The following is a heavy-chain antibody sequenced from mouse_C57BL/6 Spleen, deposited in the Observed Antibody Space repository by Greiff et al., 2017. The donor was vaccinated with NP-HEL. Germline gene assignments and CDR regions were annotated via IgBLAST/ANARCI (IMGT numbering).Heavy chain of an antibody. Sequence: QVQLQQPGAELVKPGASVKMSCKASGYTFTSYWITWVKQRPGQGLEWIGDIYPGSGSTNYNEKFKSKATLTVDTSSSTAYMQLSSLTSEDSAIYYCARPYDYDDGGFDYWGQGTTLTVSS. J-gene: IGHJ2*01. CDR3: ARPYDYDDGGFDY. CDR2: IYPGSGST. CDR1: GYTFTSYW. D-gene: IGHD2-4*01. V-gene: IGHV1-55*01.